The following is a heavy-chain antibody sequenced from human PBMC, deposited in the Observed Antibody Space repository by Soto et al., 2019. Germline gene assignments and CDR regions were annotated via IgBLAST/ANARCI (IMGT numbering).Heavy chain of an antibody. CDR1: GFTFSSYS. Sequence: PGGSLRLSCAASGFTFSSYSMNWVRQAPGKGLEWVSSISSSSSYIYYADSVKGRFTISRDNAKNSLYLQMNSLRAEDTAVYYCARGRTYSSSWYYFDYWGQGTLVTVSS. V-gene: IGHV3-21*01. CDR2: ISSSSSYI. D-gene: IGHD6-13*01. J-gene: IGHJ4*02. CDR3: ARGRTYSSSWYYFDY.